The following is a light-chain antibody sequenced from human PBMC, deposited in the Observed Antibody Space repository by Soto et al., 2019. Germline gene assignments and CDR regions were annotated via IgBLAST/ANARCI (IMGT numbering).Light chain of an antibody. CDR2: KAS. CDR3: QQYNNYWT. V-gene: IGKV1-5*03. J-gene: IGKJ1*01. CDR1: QSCGTS. Sequence: DIPMTQSPSTLSASVGDRVTITCRASQSCGTSLAWYQQRPGKAPNHLSYKASNLESGVPSRFSGSGSGTEFTLTISSVQPDDFATYYCQQYNNYWTFGQGTKVEIK.